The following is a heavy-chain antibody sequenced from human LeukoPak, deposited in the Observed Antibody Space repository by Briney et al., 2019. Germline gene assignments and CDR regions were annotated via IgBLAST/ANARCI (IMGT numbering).Heavy chain of an antibody. CDR3: ARALFLQAFDY. V-gene: IGHV4-39*07. CDR1: GGSVSSSSYY. CDR2: IYYSGST. J-gene: IGHJ4*02. D-gene: IGHD3-22*01. Sequence: SETLSLTCTVSGGSVSSSSYYWGWIRQPPGKGLEWIGSIYYSGSTYYNPSLKSRVTISVDTSKNQFSLKLSSVTAADTAVYYCARALFLQAFDYWGQGTLVTVSS.